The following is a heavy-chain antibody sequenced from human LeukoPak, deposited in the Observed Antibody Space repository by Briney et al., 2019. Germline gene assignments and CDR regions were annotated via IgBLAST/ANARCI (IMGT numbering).Heavy chain of an antibody. CDR1: GFTFSSYA. D-gene: IGHD3-16*01. J-gene: IGHJ4*02. Sequence: GGSLRLSCAASGFTFSSYAMSWVRQAPGKGLEWVSAISGSGGSTYYADSVKGRFTISRDNSKNTLYLQMNSLRAEDTAVYYCAKDPRAYYYVWGPQGYWGQGTLVTVSS. V-gene: IGHV3-23*01. CDR2: ISGSGGST. CDR3: AKDPRAYYYVWGPQGY.